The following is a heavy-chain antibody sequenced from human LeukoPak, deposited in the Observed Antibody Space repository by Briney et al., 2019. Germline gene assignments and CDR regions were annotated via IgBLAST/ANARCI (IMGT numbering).Heavy chain of an antibody. CDR3: ARDNSVEDTAWWFDP. Sequence: GASVKVSCKASGGTFSSYSINWVRQAPGQGLEWMGGITPIFGTTNYAQKFQGRVTMTRDMSTSTDYMELSSLRSEDTAVYYCARDNSVEDTAWWFDPWGQGTLVTVSS. CDR2: ITPIFGTT. D-gene: IGHD4-23*01. J-gene: IGHJ5*02. CDR1: GGTFSSYS. V-gene: IGHV1-69*05.